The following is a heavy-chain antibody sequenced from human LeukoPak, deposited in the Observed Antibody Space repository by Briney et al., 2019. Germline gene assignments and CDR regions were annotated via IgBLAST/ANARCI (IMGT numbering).Heavy chain of an antibody. D-gene: IGHD4-23*01. CDR2: IYYSGST. CDR1: AGSTTSVDYY. Sequence: PRTLSLTCTLSAGSTTSVDYYWGWIREPPGKGLEGFGYIYYSGSTYYNPSLKSRVTISVDTSKNQFSLKLSSVTAADTAVYYCARAEGGSRWGYGGNSWTVAFDIWGQGTMVTVSS. J-gene: IGHJ3*02. V-gene: IGHV4-30-4*01. CDR3: ARAEGGSRWGYGGNSWTVAFDI.